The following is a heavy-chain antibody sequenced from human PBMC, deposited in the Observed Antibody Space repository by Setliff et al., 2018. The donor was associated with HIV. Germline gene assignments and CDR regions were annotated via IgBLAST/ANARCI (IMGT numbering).Heavy chain of an antibody. D-gene: IGHD3-22*01. Sequence: GGSLRLSCAASGFTFSSYAMSWVRQAPGKGLDWVSAISGSAGSTYYADSVKGRFTISRDNSKSTLYMQLNSLRAEDTSVYYCAKASRDYYYSSGYYLGIDYWGRGTLVTVSS. V-gene: IGHV3-23*01. J-gene: IGHJ4*02. CDR2: ISGSAGST. CDR3: AKASRDYYYSSGYYLGIDY. CDR1: GFTFSSYA.